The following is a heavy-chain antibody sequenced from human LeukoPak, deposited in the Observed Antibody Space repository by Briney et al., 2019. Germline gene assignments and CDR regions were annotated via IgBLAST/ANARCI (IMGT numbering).Heavy chain of an antibody. V-gene: IGHV3-23*01. CDR2: YTTAGGTT. CDR1: GFPSSRYV. CDR3: AKSLLQWDAFDL. J-gene: IGHJ3*01. Sequence: GGSLRLSCVGPGFPSSRYVMNWVRQAPGKGLECIQTYTTAGGTTYYTDSVKGRFTISRDNSNDTLYLQMDSLRAEDTAVYYCAKSLLQWDAFDLWGQGTVVTVSS. D-gene: IGHD6-19*01.